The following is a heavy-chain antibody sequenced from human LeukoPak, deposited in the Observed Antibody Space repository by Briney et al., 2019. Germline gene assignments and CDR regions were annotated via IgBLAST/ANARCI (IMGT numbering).Heavy chain of an antibody. D-gene: IGHD5-18*01. J-gene: IGHJ4*02. V-gene: IGHV4-39*01. CDR1: GGSISSSSYY. Sequence: SETLSLTCSVSGGSISSSSYYWGWIRQPPGKGLEWIGSIYYSGGTYYNPPLKSRVTISVDTSKNQFSLKLSSVTAADTAVYYCARRNTAMTTGFDYWGQGTLVTVSS. CDR2: IYYSGGT. CDR3: ARRNTAMTTGFDY.